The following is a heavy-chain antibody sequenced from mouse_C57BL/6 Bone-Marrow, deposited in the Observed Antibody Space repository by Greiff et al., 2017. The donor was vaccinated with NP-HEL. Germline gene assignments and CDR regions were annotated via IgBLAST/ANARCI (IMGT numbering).Heavy chain of an antibody. D-gene: IGHD1-1*02. J-gene: IGHJ4*01. CDR1: GYTFTSYG. Sequence: VQLQESGAELARPGASVKLSCKASGYTFTSYGISWVKQRTGQGLEWIGEIYPRSGNTYYNEKFKGKATLTADKSSSTAYMELRSLTSEDSAVYFCARSGGTRYAMDYWGQGTSVTVSS. CDR2: IYPRSGNT. CDR3: ARSGGTRYAMDY. V-gene: IGHV1-81*01.